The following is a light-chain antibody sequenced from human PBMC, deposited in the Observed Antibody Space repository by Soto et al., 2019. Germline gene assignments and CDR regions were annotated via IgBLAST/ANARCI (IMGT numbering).Light chain of an antibody. Sequence: EIVMTQSPATLSVSLGERATLSCRASQSVSTNLAWYQQKPGQAPRLLIYGASTRATGIPARFSGSGSGTEFTLTISSLQSEEFVVYYCQQYNYWPTFGQGTKVEIK. J-gene: IGKJ1*01. V-gene: IGKV3-15*01. CDR3: QQYNYWPT. CDR2: GAS. CDR1: QSVSTN.